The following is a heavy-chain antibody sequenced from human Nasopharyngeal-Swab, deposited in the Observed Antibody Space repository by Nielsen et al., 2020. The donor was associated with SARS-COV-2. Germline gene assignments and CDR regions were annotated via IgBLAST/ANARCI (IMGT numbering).Heavy chain of an antibody. J-gene: IGHJ6*03. CDR2: IKHRGGT. CDR1: GGSFSANY. CDR3: ARGLSGIVPAPILGLGPYYSYYYMDV. D-gene: IGHD2-2*01. Sequence: SETLSLTCAVSGGSFSANYWGGIRQPPGKGREGRGEIKHRGGTNYNPSLKSRVTISVDTSKNQFSLKLSSVTAADTSVYYCARGLSGIVPAPILGLGPYYSYYYMDVWGKGTTVTVSS. V-gene: IGHV4-34*01.